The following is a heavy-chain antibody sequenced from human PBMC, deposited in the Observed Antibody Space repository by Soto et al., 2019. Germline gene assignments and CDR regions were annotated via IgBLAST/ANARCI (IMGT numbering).Heavy chain of an antibody. D-gene: IGHD2-21*01. V-gene: IGHV2-70*11. CDR3: ARVWWFGEKEYFQN. Sequence: SGPTLENPTQTLTLTCTISGFSLSTDGMCVGWIRQPPGKALEWLARIDWNDDKYYSTSLKTRLTISKDTSKNQAVLTMTKLDPADTATYYCARVWWFGEKEYFQNWGQGTLVTVSS. CDR2: IDWNDDK. CDR1: GFSLSTDGMC. J-gene: IGHJ1*01.